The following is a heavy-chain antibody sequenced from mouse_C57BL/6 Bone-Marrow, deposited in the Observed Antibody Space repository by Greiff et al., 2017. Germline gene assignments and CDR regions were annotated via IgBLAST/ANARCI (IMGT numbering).Heavy chain of an antibody. CDR3: ARGKVTTWYYFDD. V-gene: IGHV1-76*01. D-gene: IGHD2-2*01. CDR2: IYPGSGNT. J-gene: IGHJ2*01. CDR1: GYTFTDYY. Sequence: QVQLQQSGAELVRPGASVKLSCKASGYTFTDYYINWVKQRPGQGLEWIARIYPGSGNTYYNEKFKGKATLTAEKSSSTAYMQLSSLTSEDSAVYFCARGKVTTWYYFDDWGQGTTLTVSS.